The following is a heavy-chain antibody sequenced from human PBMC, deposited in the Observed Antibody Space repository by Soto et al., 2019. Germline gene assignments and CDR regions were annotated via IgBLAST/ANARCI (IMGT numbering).Heavy chain of an antibody. CDR1: GFTFSSYG. J-gene: IGHJ4*02. D-gene: IGHD6-13*01. Sequence: GGSLRLSCAASGFTFSSYGMHWVRQAPGKGLEWVAVISYDGSNKYYADSVKGRFTISRDNSKNTLYLQMNSLRAEDTAVYYCAKSIAAAGRPPPAGYWGQGTLVTVSS. V-gene: IGHV3-30*18. CDR2: ISYDGSNK. CDR3: AKSIAAAGRPPPAGY.